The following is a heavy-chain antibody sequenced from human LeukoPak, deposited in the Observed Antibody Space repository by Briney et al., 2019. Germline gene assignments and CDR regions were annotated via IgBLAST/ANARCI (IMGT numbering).Heavy chain of an antibody. Sequence: PGGSLRLSCAASGFTFNSYWMHWVRQAPGKGLVWVSRINNDGSSTSYADSVKGRFTISRDDAKNTLYLQMNSLRAEDTAVYYCARVWSYYYFDYWGQGTLVTVSS. CDR3: ARVWSYYYFDY. J-gene: IGHJ4*02. V-gene: IGHV3-74*01. CDR2: INNDGSST. CDR1: GFTFNSYW. D-gene: IGHD2-8*02.